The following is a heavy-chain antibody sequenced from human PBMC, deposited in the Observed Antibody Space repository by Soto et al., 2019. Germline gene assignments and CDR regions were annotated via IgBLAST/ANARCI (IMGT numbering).Heavy chain of an antibody. Sequence: QVQLVQSGAEGKKPGASGKVSCKASGYTFTSYDINWVRQATGQGLEWMGWMNPNSGNTGYAQKFQGRVTMTRNTSISTGYMELSSLRSEDTAVYYCARSVRPRKPEDSGSSGYWGQGTLVTVSS. D-gene: IGHD6-6*01. V-gene: IGHV1-8*01. J-gene: IGHJ4*02. CDR1: GYTFTSYD. CDR2: MNPNSGNT. CDR3: ARSVRPRKPEDSGSSGY.